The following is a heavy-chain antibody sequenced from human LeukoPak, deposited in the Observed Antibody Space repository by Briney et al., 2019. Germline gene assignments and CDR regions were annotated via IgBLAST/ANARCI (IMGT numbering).Heavy chain of an antibody. CDR2: IYYSGST. Sequence: SETLSLTCTVSGGSISSYYWSWIRQPPGKGLEWIGYIYYSGSTNYNPSLKSRVTISVDTSKNQFSLKLSSVTAADTAVYYCARWTRALWLGEPHYQTGFDYWGQGTLVTVSS. V-gene: IGHV4-59*01. CDR3: ARWTRALWLGEPHYQTGFDY. D-gene: IGHD3-10*01. J-gene: IGHJ4*02. CDR1: GGSISSYY.